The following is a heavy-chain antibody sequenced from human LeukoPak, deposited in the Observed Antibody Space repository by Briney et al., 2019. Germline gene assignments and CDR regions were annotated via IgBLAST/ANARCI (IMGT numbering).Heavy chain of an antibody. Sequence: SETLSLTCTVSGGSISSYCWSWIRQPAGKGLEWIGRIYTSGSTNYNPSLKGRVTMSVDTSKNQFSLKLSSVTAADTAVHYCAREKQWLGIDYWGQGTLVTVSS. J-gene: IGHJ4*02. CDR3: AREKQWLGIDY. D-gene: IGHD6-19*01. CDR1: GGSISSYC. V-gene: IGHV4-4*07. CDR2: IYTSGST.